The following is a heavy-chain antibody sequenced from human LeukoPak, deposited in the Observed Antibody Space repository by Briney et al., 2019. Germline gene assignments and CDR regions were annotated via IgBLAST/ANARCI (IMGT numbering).Heavy chain of an antibody. Sequence: PGGSLRLSCAASGFTFSSYSMNWVRQAPGKGLEWVSYISSSSSTIYYADSVKGRFTISRDNAKNSLYLQMNSLRAEDTAVYYCARGGVRGYSGYDYFDYWGQGTLVTVSS. D-gene: IGHD5-12*01. J-gene: IGHJ4*02. CDR2: ISSSSSTI. CDR3: ARGGVRGYSGYDYFDY. V-gene: IGHV3-48*04. CDR1: GFTFSSYS.